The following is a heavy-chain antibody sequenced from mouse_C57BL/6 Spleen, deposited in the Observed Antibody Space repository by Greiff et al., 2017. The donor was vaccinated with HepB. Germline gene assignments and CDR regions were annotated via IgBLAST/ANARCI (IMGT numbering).Heavy chain of an antibody. J-gene: IGHJ3*01. CDR2: ISSGRSTI. V-gene: IGHV5-17*01. CDR1: GFTFSDYG. Sequence: EVKLVESGGGLVKPGGSLKLSCAASGFTFSDYGMHWVRQAPEKGLEWVAYISSGRSTIDYADTVKGQFTISRDNAKNTLFLQMTSQRSEDTAMYYCAGPYYGGGPFAYWGQGTLVTVSA. D-gene: IGHD1-1*01. CDR3: AGPYYGGGPFAY.